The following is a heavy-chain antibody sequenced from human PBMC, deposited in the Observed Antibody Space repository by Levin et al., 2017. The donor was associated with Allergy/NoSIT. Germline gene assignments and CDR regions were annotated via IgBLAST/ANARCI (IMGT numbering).Heavy chain of an antibody. J-gene: IGHJ4*02. CDR3: AKVRAGMVGTGTDY. D-gene: IGHD1-26*01. V-gene: IGHV3-23*01. CDR2: LSGSAGGTSYADSVEGQFGTP. CDR1: GFVLSDYA. Sequence: PGGSLRLSCAASGFVLSDYAMDWVRQAPGKGLEWVSSLSGSAGGTSYADSVEGQFGTPYYADSGKGRFTISRDASTNKLFLHMNNMRVEDTAFYYCAKVRAGMVGTGTDYWGQGTLVTVS.